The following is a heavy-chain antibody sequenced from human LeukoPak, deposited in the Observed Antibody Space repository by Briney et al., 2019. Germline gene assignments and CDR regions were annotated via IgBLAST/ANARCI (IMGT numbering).Heavy chain of an antibody. V-gene: IGHV4-30-2*01. CDR2: IFHSGTS. D-gene: IGHD6-19*01. CDR3: ARVGRVSSAFGMDV. J-gene: IGHJ6*02. CDR1: GGSISSGGFS. Sequence: SQTLSLTSAVPGGSISSGGFSWSLIRQPPGKGLEWIGYIFHSGTSYYNPSLKSRVTISEDRSKNQFSLNLISVTAADTAVYYCARVGRVSSAFGMDVWGQGTTVTVSS.